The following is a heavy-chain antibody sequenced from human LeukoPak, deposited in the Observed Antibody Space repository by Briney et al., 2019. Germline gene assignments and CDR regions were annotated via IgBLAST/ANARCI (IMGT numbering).Heavy chain of an antibody. V-gene: IGHV4-39*07. CDR2: IYYSGST. CDR3: ARDSPSRNYYGSGQDI. J-gene: IGHJ3*02. CDR1: GGSISSSSYY. Sequence: PSETLSLTCTVSGGSISSSSYYWGWIRQPPGKGLEWIGSIYYSGSTYYNPSLKSRVTISVDTSKNQFSLKLSSVTAADTAVYYCARDSPSRNYYGSGQDIWGQGTMVTVSS. D-gene: IGHD3-10*01.